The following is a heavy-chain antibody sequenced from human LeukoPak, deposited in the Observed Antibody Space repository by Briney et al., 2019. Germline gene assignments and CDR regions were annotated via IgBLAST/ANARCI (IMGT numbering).Heavy chain of an antibody. CDR3: AELGGSYYWFDP. CDR1: GGTFSSYA. V-gene: IGHV1-69*05. Sequence: SVKVSCKASGGTFSSYAISWVRQAPGQGLEWMGGIIPIFGTANYAQKFQGRVTITTDESTSTAYMELSSLRCEDTAVYYCAELGGSYYWFDPWGQGTLVTVSS. D-gene: IGHD1-26*01. CDR2: IIPIFGTA. J-gene: IGHJ5*02.